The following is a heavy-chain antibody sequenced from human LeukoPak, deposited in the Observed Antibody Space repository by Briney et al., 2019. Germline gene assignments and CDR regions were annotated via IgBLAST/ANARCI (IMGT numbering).Heavy chain of an antibody. CDR2: IYYSGST. V-gene: IGHV4-59*01. Sequence: SETLSLTCTVSGGSISSYYWSWIRQPPGKGLEWIGYIYYSGSTNYNPSLKSRVTISVDTSKNQFSLKLSSVTAADTAVYYCARTLASRGDAFDIWGQGTMVTVSS. J-gene: IGHJ3*02. CDR3: ARTLASRGDAFDI. CDR1: GGSISSYY. D-gene: IGHD3-10*01.